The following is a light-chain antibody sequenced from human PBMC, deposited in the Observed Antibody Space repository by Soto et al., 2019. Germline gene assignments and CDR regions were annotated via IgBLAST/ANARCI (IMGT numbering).Light chain of an antibody. CDR3: QTWGTGPAV. CDR2: LNSDGSH. CDR1: SGHSSYA. V-gene: IGLV4-69*01. J-gene: IGLJ7*01. Sequence: QLVLTQSPSASASLGASVKLTCTLSSGHSSYAIAWHQQQPEKGPRHLMKLNSDGSHSKGDGIPDRFSGSSSGAERYLTIPSLQSEDEADYYCQTWGTGPAVFGGGTQLTVL.